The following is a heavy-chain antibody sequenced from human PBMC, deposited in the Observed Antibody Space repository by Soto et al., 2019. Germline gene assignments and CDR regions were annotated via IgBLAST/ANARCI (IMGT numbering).Heavy chain of an antibody. Sequence: SETLSLTCTVSGGSISSGDYYWSWIRQHPGKGLEWIGYIHNSGTTFYIPPLKSRVAMTVDTSKNQLSLKLTSVTAADTAVYYCARGVTFGGVIAPRFDPWGQGTLVTVSS. CDR3: ARGVTFGGVIAPRFDP. J-gene: IGHJ5*02. V-gene: IGHV4-31*03. CDR2: IHNSGTT. D-gene: IGHD3-16*02. CDR1: GGSISSGDYY.